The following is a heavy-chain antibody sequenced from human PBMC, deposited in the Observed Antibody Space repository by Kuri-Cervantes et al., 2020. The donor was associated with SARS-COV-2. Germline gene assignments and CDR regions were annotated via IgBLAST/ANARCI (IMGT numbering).Heavy chain of an antibody. CDR2: IVVGSGNT. Sequence: SVKVSCRASGFTFTSSAVQWVRQARGQRLEWIGWIVVGSGNTNYAQKFQERVTITRDMSTSTAYMELSSLRSEDTAVYYCARVRAGTRRGYYFDYWGQGTLVTSPQ. V-gene: IGHV1-58*01. CDR1: GFTFTSSA. D-gene: IGHD1-7*01. J-gene: IGHJ4*02. CDR3: ARVRAGTRRGYYFDY.